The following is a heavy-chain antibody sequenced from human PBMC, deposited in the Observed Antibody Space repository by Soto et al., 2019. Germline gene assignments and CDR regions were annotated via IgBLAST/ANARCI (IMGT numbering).Heavy chain of an antibody. D-gene: IGHD3-10*01. Sequence: QVHLVQSAAEVKKPGSSVKVSCKTSGGSFNNYAVSWVRQAPGQGLEWMGGIIPNFDTPNYAQKFQDRVTIIADESTSTVYMELRSLRSNDTAVYYCAVAMVREILIFESSGMHVWGQGTTVIVSS. J-gene: IGHJ6*02. V-gene: IGHV1-69*01. CDR2: IIPNFDTP. CDR3: AVAMVREILIFESSGMHV. CDR1: GGSFNNYA.